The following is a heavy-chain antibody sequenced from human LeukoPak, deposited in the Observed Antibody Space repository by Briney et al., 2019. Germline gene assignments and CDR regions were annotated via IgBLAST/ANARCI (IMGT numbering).Heavy chain of an antibody. D-gene: IGHD5-18*01. CDR2: INPSVGSA. CDR3: ARGLQPWLDY. Sequence: ASVKVSCKSSGYTFSISYIHWVRQAPGQGLGWVGIINPSVGSASYAQKFQGRVTMTRDTSTSTVYMEMRTLTSEDTAVFYCARGLQPWLDYWGQGALVTASS. CDR1: GYTFSISY. V-gene: IGHV1-46*01. J-gene: IGHJ4*02.